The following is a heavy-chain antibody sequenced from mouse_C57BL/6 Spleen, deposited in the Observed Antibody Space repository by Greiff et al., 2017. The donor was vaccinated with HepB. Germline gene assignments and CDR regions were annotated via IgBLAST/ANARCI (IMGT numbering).Heavy chain of an antibody. CDR3: TRLTYCGSSYVRFFDY. Sequence: VQLQQSGAELVRPGASVTLSCKASGYTFTDYEMHWVKQTPVHGLEWIGAIDPETGGTAYNQKFKGKAILTADKSSSTAYMELRSLTSEDSAVYYCTRLTYCGSSYVRFFDYWGQGTTLTVSS. CDR2: IDPETGGT. D-gene: IGHD1-1*01. CDR1: GYTFTDYE. J-gene: IGHJ2*01. V-gene: IGHV1-15*01.